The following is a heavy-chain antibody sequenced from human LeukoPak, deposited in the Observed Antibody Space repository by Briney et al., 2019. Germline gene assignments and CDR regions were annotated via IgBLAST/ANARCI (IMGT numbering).Heavy chain of an antibody. J-gene: IGHJ4*02. D-gene: IGHD3-10*01. CDR1: GFTFSSYA. CDR3: AKDLGGFGELDY. V-gene: IGHV3-23*01. Sequence: QTGGPLRLSCAASGFTFSSYAMSWVRQAPGKGLEWVSGISGGGSSAYYADSVKGRFTISRDHSKSTLYLQMNSLRAEDTAVYYCAKDLGGFGELDYWGQGTLVTVSS. CDR2: ISGGGSSA.